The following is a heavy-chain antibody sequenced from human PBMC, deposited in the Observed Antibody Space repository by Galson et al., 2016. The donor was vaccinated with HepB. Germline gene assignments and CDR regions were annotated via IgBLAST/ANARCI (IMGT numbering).Heavy chain of an antibody. J-gene: IGHJ6*03. V-gene: IGHV3-15*01. D-gene: IGHD1-1*01. CDR1: GLLFNHAW. Sequence: SLRLSCAASGLLFNHAWMSWVRQAPGKGLEWVGRIKSKADGGTTDYAAPVKGRFNISRDDSNNTLYLQMNSLKTEDTAVYYCTTSPLEVRFDYYYYMDVWGKGTTVTVSS. CDR2: IKSKADGGTT. CDR3: TTSPLEVRFDYYYYMDV.